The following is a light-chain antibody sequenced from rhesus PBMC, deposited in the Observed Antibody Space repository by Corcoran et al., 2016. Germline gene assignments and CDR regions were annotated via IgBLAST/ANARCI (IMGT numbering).Light chain of an antibody. CDR3: QQYNRAPLT. CDR1: QDISSY. J-gene: IGKJ4*01. Sequence: DIQMTQSPSSLSASVGNRVTITCRASQDISSYLAWYQQTPGKAPKPLIYYASNLESGVPSRVSGSGSGTEFTLTISSLQPEDVATYYCQQYNRAPLTFGGGTKVELK. CDR2: YAS. V-gene: IGKV1-37*01.